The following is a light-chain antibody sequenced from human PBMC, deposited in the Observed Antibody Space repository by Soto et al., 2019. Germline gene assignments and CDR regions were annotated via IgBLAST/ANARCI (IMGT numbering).Light chain of an antibody. V-gene: IGKV3-11*01. Sequence: EVVLTQSPVTLSLTPGERATLSCRASQTVSSSLAWYQQKPGQTPRLLIYDASNRATGIPARFSGSGSETDFTLTISCLEPEDFALYCCHHSENWPQTFGQGTKAAIK. J-gene: IGKJ1*01. CDR3: HHSENWPQT. CDR2: DAS. CDR1: QTVSSS.